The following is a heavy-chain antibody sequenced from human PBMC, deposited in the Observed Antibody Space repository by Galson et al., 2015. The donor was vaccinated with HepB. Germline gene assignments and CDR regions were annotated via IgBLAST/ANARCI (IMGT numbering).Heavy chain of an antibody. CDR1: GYTFTSYS. V-gene: IGHV1-18*04. D-gene: IGHD2-15*01. Sequence: SVKVSCKASGYTFTSYSIPWVRQAPGEGLEWMGWISAYDSYTNYAQKLQGRVTLTTDTSTTTAYMQLRSLRADDTAVYYCARGAFVAVVTATLNNWFDPWGQGTLVTVSS. CDR3: ARGAFVAVVTATLNNWFDP. J-gene: IGHJ5*02. CDR2: ISAYDSYT.